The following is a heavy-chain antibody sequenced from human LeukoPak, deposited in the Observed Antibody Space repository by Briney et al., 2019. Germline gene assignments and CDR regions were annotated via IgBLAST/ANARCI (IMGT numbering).Heavy chain of an antibody. CDR1: GFTVSSNY. J-gene: IGHJ6*03. D-gene: IGHD3-22*01. CDR2: IYSGGST. Sequence: GGSLGLSCAASGFTVSSNYMSWVRQAPGKGLEWVSVIYSGGSTYYADSVKGRFTISRDNSKNTLYLQMGSPRAEDMAVYYCARDGYYYDSSGYYYMDVWGKGTTVTVSS. CDR3: ARDGYYYDSSGYYYMDV. V-gene: IGHV3-53*05.